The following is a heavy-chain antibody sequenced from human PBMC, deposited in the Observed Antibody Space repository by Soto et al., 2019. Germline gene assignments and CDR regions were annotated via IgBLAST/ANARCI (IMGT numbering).Heavy chain of an antibody. CDR1: GFNFSKYP. D-gene: IGHD2-8*01. CDR3: ARGLIPYGLDV. CDR2: ISSDGGTT. V-gene: IGHV3-64*07. J-gene: IGHJ6*02. Sequence: EVHLVESGGGLVQPGGSLRLSCAASGFNFSKYPMHWARQAPGKGLAYVSAISSDGGTTFYADSVRGRFTMSRDNLKNTLYLQMRTLRVEDMAVYYCARGLIPYGLDVWGQGTTVTIS.